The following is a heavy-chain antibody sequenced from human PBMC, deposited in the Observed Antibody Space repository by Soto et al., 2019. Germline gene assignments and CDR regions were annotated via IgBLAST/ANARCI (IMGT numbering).Heavy chain of an antibody. CDR2: INPSGGST. J-gene: IGHJ3*02. CDR1: GYTFTSYD. D-gene: IGHD3-22*01. CDR3: ARMYYYDSSGYYRKDAFDI. Sequence: GASVKVSCKASGYTFTSYDINWVRQATGQGLEWMGMINPSGGSTSYAQKFQGRVTMTRDTSTSTVYMELSSLRSEDTAVYYCARMYYYDSSGYYRKDAFDIWGQGTMVTVSS. V-gene: IGHV1-46*01.